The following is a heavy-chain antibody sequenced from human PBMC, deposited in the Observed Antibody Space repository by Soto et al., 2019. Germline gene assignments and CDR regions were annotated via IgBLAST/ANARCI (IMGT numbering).Heavy chain of an antibody. Sequence: QVQLVQSGAEVKKPGSSVKVSCKASGGTFSSYTISWVRQAPGQGLEWMGRIIPILGIANYAQKFQGRVTSTADKSTSTAYMELSSLRAEDTAVYYCARDTVDSSSWYISWFDPWGQGTLVTVSS. CDR1: GGTFSSYT. D-gene: IGHD6-13*01. CDR3: ARDTVDSSSWYISWFDP. CDR2: IIPILGIA. V-gene: IGHV1-69*08. J-gene: IGHJ5*02.